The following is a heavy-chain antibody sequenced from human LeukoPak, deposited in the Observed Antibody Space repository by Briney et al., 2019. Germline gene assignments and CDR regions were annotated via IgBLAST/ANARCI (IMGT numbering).Heavy chain of an antibody. J-gene: IGHJ3*02. CDR1: GGTFSSYA. CDR2: IIPIFGTA. D-gene: IGHD5-12*01. Sequence: SVKVSCKASGGTFSSYAISWVRQAPGQGLEWMGRIIPIFGTANYAQKFQGRVTITTDESTSTAYMELSSLRSEDTAVYYCARELPDIVAPDAFDIWGQGTLATVSS. V-gene: IGHV1-69*05. CDR3: ARELPDIVAPDAFDI.